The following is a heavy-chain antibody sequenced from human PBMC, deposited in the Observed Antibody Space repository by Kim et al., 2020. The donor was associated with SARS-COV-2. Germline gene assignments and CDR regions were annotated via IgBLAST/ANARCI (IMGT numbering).Heavy chain of an antibody. CDR2: IYTSGST. J-gene: IGHJ4*02. CDR3: ARNRGITIFGVVEYYFDY. V-gene: IGHV4-4*07. CDR1: GGSISSYY. Sequence: SETLSLTCTVSGGSISSYYWSWIRQPAGKGLEWIGRIYTSGSTNCNPSLKSRVTMSVDTSKNQFSLKLSSVTAADTAVYYCARNRGITIFGVVEYYFDYWGQGTLVTVSS. D-gene: IGHD3-3*01.